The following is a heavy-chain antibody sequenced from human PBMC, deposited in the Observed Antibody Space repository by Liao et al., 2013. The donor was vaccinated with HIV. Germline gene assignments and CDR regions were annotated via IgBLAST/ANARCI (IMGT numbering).Heavy chain of an antibody. CDR3: VRGNRVFDN. V-gene: IGHV4-59*01. Sequence: QVQLQESGPGLVKPSETLSLSCTVSGGSISTYYWSWIRQTPGKGLEWIGYIYYSGSTNYNPSLKSRVTISVDTSKNQFSLKLSSVTAADTAVYYCVRGNRVFDNWGQGTLVTVSS. CDR2: IYYSGST. J-gene: IGHJ4*02. CDR1: GGSISTYY. D-gene: IGHD3-10*01.